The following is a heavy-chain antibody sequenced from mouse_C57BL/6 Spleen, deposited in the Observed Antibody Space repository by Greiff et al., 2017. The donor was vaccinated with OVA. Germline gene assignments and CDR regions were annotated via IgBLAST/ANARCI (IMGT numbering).Heavy chain of an antibody. CDR3: ALTTVVAKYFDV. CDR2: INPYNGGT. Sequence: EVQLQQSGPVLVKPGASVTMSCKASGYTFTDYYMNWVKQSHGKSLEWIGVINPYNGGTSYNQKFKGKATLTVAKSSSTAYMELNSLTSEDSAVYYCALTTVVAKYFDVWGTGTTVTVSS. CDR1: GYTFTDYY. D-gene: IGHD1-1*01. J-gene: IGHJ1*03. V-gene: IGHV1-19*01.